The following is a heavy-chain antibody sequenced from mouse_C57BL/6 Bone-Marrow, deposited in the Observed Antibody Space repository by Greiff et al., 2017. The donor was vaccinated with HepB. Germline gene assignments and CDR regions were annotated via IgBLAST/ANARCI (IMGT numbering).Heavy chain of an antibody. CDR1: GFTFSSYG. CDR2: ISSGGSYT. Sequence: EVQRVESGGDLVKPGGSLKLSCAASGFTFSSYGMSWVRQTPDKRLEWVATISSGGSYTYYPDSVKGRFTISRDNAKNTLYLQMSSLKSEDTAMYYCARQDHYYGSSLSAMDYWGQGTSVTVSS. CDR3: ARQDHYYGSSLSAMDY. V-gene: IGHV5-6*01. D-gene: IGHD1-1*01. J-gene: IGHJ4*01.